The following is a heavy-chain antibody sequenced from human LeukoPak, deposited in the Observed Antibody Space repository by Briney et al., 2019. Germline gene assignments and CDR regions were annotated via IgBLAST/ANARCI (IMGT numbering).Heavy chain of an antibody. J-gene: IGHJ6*02. Sequence: GGSLRLSCAASGFTFSSYDMHWVRQVIGGGLQWVSGIGTAADPYYVGSVKCRFTISRENANNPLYLQLNNLRAGDTAVYYCARASACGAPSCNLHLGFYYGFDIWGQGTTVTVSS. CDR3: ARASACGAPSCNLHLGFYYGFDI. CDR2: IGTAADP. V-gene: IGHV3-13*05. CDR1: GFTFSSYD. D-gene: IGHD2-21*01.